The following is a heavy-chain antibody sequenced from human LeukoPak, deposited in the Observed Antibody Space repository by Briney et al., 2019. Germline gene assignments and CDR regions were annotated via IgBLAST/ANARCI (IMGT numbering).Heavy chain of an antibody. Sequence: GGSLRLSCAASGFTFSSYSMNWVRQAPGKGLEWVSSISSSSSYIYYAASVKGRFTFSRDNAKNSLYLQMNSLRAEDTAVYYCASQIHYDILAGTVDYWGQGTLVTVSS. D-gene: IGHD3-9*01. J-gene: IGHJ4*02. CDR3: ASQIHYDILAGTVDY. V-gene: IGHV3-21*01. CDR2: ISSSSSYI. CDR1: GFTFSSYS.